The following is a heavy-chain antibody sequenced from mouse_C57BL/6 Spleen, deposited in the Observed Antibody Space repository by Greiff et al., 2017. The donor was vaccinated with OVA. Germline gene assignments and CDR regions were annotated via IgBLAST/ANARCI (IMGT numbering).Heavy chain of an antibody. CDR1: GYTFTSYT. V-gene: IGHV1-4*01. Sequence: VQLQQSGAELVRPGASVKMSCKASGYTFTSYTMHWVKQRPGQGLEWIGYINPSSGYTKYNQKFKDKATLTADKSSSTAYMQLSSLTSEDAAVYYCARGPNLSEVRGTGTPVTVSS. D-gene: IGHD1-1*01. CDR2: INPSSGYT. J-gene: IGHJ1*03. CDR3: ARGPNLSEV.